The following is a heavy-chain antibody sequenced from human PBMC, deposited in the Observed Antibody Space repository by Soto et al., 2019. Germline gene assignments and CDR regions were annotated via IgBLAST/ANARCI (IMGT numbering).Heavy chain of an antibody. J-gene: IGHJ4*02. V-gene: IGHV3-23*01. D-gene: IGHD1-7*01. CDR3: AKDRRAGGNYGFYSDF. CDR2: SSATGAGT. CDR1: GFTFSSYG. Sequence: EVQLLESGGGLVQPGGSLRLSCAASGFTFSSYGMTWVRQAPGKGLEWVSFSSATGAGTYYAASVKGRFTISRDNTETTRYLQMTSLRADDTAVYYCAKDRRAGGNYGFYSDFWGQGALVIVSS.